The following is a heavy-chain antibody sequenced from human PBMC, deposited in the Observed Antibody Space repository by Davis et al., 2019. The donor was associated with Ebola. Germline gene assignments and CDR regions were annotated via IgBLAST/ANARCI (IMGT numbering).Heavy chain of an antibody. D-gene: IGHD3-10*01. CDR1: GGSFSGYY. CDR3: ARLGITMVP. J-gene: IGHJ5*02. CDR2: VYYDGST. Sequence: SETLSLTCAVYGGSFSGYYWSWIRQPPGKGLEWIGSVYYDGSTYYNPSVKSRVTISGDTSRNQFSLRLRSVTAADTAVYYCARLGITMVPWGQGTLVTVSS. V-gene: IGHV4-34*01.